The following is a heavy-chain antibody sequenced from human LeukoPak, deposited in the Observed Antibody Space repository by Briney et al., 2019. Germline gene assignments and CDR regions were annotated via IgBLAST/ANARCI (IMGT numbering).Heavy chain of an antibody. V-gene: IGHV4-59*02. J-gene: IGHJ4*02. CDR3: AGETIRGVDY. CDR2: IYYTGSS. CDR1: GGSVSDYY. Sequence: PSETLSLTCTVSGGSVSDYYWSWIRQSPGKGLEWIGYIYYTGSSSYNPSLRSRVTISVDTSKNQFSLKLSSVTAADTAVYYCAGETIRGVDYWGQGTLVTVSS. D-gene: IGHD3-10*01.